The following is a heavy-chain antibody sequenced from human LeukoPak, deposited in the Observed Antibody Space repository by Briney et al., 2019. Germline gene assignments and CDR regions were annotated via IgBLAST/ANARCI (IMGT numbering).Heavy chain of an antibody. CDR1: GFTFSSYA. Sequence: PGGSLRLSCAASGFTFSSYAMSWVRQAPGKGLESVSIISGSGGSTYYADSVKGRFTISRDNAKNSLYLQMNSLRAGDTAVYYCARDGAYDYVWGSYRYLRFDYWGQGTLVTVSS. D-gene: IGHD3-16*02. CDR2: ISGSGGST. V-gene: IGHV3-23*01. J-gene: IGHJ4*02. CDR3: ARDGAYDYVWGSYRYLRFDY.